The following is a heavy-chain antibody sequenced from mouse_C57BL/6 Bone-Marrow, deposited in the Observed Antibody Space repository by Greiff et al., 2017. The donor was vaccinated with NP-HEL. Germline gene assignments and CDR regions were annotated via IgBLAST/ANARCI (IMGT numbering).Heavy chain of an antibody. Sequence: VKLLESGAELVKPGASVKMSCKASGYTFTTYPIEWMKQNHGQSLEWIGNFHPYNDDTKYNEKFKGKATLTVEKSSSTVYLELSRLTSDDSAVYYCAISYDGYLDYWGQGTTLTVSS. CDR2: FHPYNDDT. CDR3: AISYDGYLDY. D-gene: IGHD2-3*01. V-gene: IGHV1-47*01. CDR1: GYTFTTYP. J-gene: IGHJ2*01.